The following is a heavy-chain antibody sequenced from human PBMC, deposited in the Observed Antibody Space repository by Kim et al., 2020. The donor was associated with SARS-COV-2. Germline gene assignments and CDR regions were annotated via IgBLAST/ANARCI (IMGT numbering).Heavy chain of an antibody. J-gene: IGHJ4*02. V-gene: IGHV1-18*01. CDR3: ASSAGYSSSWYYFDY. Sequence: QKLQGRVTMTTDTSTSTAYMELRSLRSDDTAVYYCASSAGYSSSWYYFDYWGQGTLVTVSS. D-gene: IGHD6-13*01.